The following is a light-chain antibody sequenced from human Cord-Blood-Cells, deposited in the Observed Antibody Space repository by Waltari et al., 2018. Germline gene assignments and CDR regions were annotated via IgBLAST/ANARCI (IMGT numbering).Light chain of an antibody. J-gene: IGKJ5*01. CDR2: GAS. V-gene: IGKV3-20*01. CDR3: QQYGSSPPIT. CDR1: QSVSSSY. Sequence: ELVLTQSPGTLPLSPGERATLPCRASQSVSSSYLAWYQQKPGQAPRLLIYGASSRATGIPDRFSGSGSGTDFTLTISRLEPEDFAVYYCQQYGSSPPITFGQGTRLEIK.